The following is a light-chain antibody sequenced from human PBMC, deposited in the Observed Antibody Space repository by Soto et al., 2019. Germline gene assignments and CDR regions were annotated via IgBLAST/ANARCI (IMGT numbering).Light chain of an antibody. CDR2: AAS. CDR1: QGISNY. Sequence: DIQMTQSPSAMSASVGDRVTITCRASQGISNYLAWFQQKPGKVPKRLIYAASSLQSGVPSRFSGSGSGTEFTLSIGSLQAEDVAVYYCQQYYSTPRTFGQGTKVEIK. J-gene: IGKJ1*01. CDR3: QQYYSTPRT. V-gene: IGKV1-17*03.